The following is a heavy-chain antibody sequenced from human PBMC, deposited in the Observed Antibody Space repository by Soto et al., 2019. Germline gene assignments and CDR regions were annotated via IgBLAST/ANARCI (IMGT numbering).Heavy chain of an antibody. D-gene: IGHD3-10*01. Sequence: EVQLVESGGGLVRPGGSLRLSCAASGFTFSSYWMHWVRQAPGKGLVWVSRMNEDGGTTDYADSVKGRFTISRDNAKNTLYLQMNSLRGEDTAVYYCASDLSGRADVVGQGTTVTVSS. CDR3: ASDLSGRADV. CDR1: GFTFSSYW. J-gene: IGHJ6*02. CDR2: MNEDGGTT. V-gene: IGHV3-74*02.